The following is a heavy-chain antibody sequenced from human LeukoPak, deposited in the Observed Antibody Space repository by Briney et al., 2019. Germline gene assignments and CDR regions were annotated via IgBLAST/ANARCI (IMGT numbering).Heavy chain of an antibody. CDR1: GFTFSSYA. Sequence: PGASLRLSCAASGFTFSSYAMSWVRQAPGKGLEWVSAISGSGGSTYYADSVKGRFTISRDNSKNTLYLQMNSLRAEDTAVYYCAKVGVVVPAAIRYNWFDPWGQGTLVTVSS. CDR2: ISGSGGST. D-gene: IGHD2-2*01. V-gene: IGHV3-23*01. CDR3: AKVGVVVPAAIRYNWFDP. J-gene: IGHJ5*02.